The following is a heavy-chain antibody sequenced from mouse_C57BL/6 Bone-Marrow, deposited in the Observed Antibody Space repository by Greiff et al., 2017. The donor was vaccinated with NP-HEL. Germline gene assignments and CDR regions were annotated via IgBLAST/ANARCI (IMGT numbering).Heavy chain of an antibody. CDR1: GYTFTSYG. CDR2: IYPRSGNT. D-gene: IGHD2-3*01. CDR3: ARGRWRDY. Sequence: QVQLKQSGAELARPGASVKLSCKASGYTFTSYGISWVKQRTGQGLEWIGEIYPRSGNTYYNEKFKGKATLTADKSSSTAYMELRSLTSEDSAVDFCARGRWRDYWGQGTTLTVSS. J-gene: IGHJ2*01. V-gene: IGHV1-81*01.